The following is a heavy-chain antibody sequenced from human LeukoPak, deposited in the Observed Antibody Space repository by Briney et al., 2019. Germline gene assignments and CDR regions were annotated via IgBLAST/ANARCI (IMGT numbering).Heavy chain of an antibody. D-gene: IGHD3-10*01. CDR3: ARDADVLLWFGELLRGAWFDP. CDR1: GYTFTSYG. V-gene: IGHV1-18*04. Sequence: ASVKVSCKASGYTFTSYGISWLRQAPGQGLEWTGWISAYNGNTNYAQKLQGRVTMTTDTSTSTAYMELRSLRSDDTAVYYCARDADVLLWFGELLRGAWFDPWGQGTLVTVSS. CDR2: ISAYNGNT. J-gene: IGHJ5*02.